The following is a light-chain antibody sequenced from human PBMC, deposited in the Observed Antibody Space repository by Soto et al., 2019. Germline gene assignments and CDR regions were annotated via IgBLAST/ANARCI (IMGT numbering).Light chain of an antibody. CDR2: GTS. Sequence: EIVLTQSPGTLSLSPGERATLSCRASQSVHRSYLAWYQQKPGQAPRLLIYGTSSRATGIPDRFSGSGSGTDFTLTISRLEPEDFALFYCQQYGSSITFGQGTRLEIK. J-gene: IGKJ5*01. CDR3: QQYGSSIT. CDR1: QSVHRSY. V-gene: IGKV3-20*01.